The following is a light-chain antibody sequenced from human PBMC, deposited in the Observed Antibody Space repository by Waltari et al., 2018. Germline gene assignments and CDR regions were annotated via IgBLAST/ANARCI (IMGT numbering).Light chain of an antibody. Sequence: QSALTQPRSVSGSPGQSLTLSCTGTNSDVGAYNYVSWYQQRPGKAPKLVIYDVDKRPSVVPDRFAGSKAGQTASLTISGLQADDEADYYCCSYAGRYTSVFGGGTKVTVL. CDR1: NSDVGAYNY. J-gene: IGLJ2*01. V-gene: IGLV2-11*01. CDR2: DVD. CDR3: CSYAGRYTSV.